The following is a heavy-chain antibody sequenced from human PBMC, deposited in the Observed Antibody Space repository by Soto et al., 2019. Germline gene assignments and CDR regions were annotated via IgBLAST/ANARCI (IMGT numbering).Heavy chain of an antibody. CDR3: ARVLPAMDV. Sequence: QVQLVQSGAEVKKPGASVKVSCKASGYTFTSYGISWVRQAPGQGLEWMGWIRAYNGNTNYAQKLQGRVTMTTDTPTSPANWGLGSLRLADRSVYYLARVLPAMDVGGKGT. V-gene: IGHV1-18*01. CDR1: GYTFTSYG. CDR2: IRAYNGNT. J-gene: IGHJ6*03. D-gene: IGHD2-2*01.